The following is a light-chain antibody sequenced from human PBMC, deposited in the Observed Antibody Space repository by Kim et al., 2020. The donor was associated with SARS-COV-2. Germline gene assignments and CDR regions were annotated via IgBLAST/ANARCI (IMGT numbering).Light chain of an antibody. Sequence: SYELTQPPSVSVSLGQTARITCGGNNIGSKNAYWYQQKPGQAPVLVIYRDSNRPSGIPERFSGSNSGNTATLTISRAQAGDEADYYCQVWDSSTGVFGGGTQLTVL. CDR1: NIGSKN. CDR2: RDS. J-gene: IGLJ3*02. CDR3: QVWDSSTGV. V-gene: IGLV3-9*01.